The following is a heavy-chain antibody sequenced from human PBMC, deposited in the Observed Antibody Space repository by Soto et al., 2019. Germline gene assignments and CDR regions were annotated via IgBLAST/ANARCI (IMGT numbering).Heavy chain of an antibody. Sequence: QVQLQESGPGLVKPSETLSLTCTVSGGSITNYYCSWFRQAPGKGLEWIGYIQYNGYSAYNLSLKRRVTMSMDTSKTQFSLMLESVTATDTAVYNCARHGFGSLHGLVDVWGQGTTVIVSS. J-gene: IGHJ6*02. CDR1: GGSITNYY. D-gene: IGHD3-10*01. CDR2: IQYNGYS. V-gene: IGHV4-59*08. CDR3: ARHGFGSLHGLVDV.